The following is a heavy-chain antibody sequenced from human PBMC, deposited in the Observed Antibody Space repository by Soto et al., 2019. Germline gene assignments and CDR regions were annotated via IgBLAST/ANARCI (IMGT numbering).Heavy chain of an antibody. CDR2: INSDGSST. J-gene: IGHJ6*02. CDR3: AKDLVTISYGMDV. D-gene: IGHD3-9*01. V-gene: IGHV3-74*01. CDR1: GLTFSSYW. Sequence: EVPLGESGGGLVQPGGSLRLSCAASGLTFSSYWMHWVRQAPGKGLVWVSRINSDGSSTSYADPVKGRFTISRDDAKHTLYLQMNSLRAEDRAVYYWAKDLVTISYGMDVWGQGTTVTVSS.